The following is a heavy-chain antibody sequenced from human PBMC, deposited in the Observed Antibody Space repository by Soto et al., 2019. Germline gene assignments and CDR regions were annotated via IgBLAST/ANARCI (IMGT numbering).Heavy chain of an antibody. CDR3: ARGSSRLRFLEWLLRYGMDV. V-gene: IGHV4-34*01. J-gene: IGHJ6*02. CDR1: GGSFSGYY. D-gene: IGHD3-3*01. Sequence: SSETLSLTCAVYGGSFSGYYWSWIRQPPGKGLEWIGEINHSGSTNYNPSLKSRVTISVDTSKNQFSLKLSSVTAADTAVYYCARGSSRLRFLEWLLRYGMDVWGQGTTVTVSS. CDR2: INHSGST.